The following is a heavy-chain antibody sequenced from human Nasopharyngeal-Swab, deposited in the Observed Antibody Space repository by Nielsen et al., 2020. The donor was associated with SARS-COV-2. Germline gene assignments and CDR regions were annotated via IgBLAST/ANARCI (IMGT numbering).Heavy chain of an antibody. D-gene: IGHD3-10*01. V-gene: IGHV3-30*18. Sequence: GESLKISCAASGFTFSSYGMYWVRQAPGKGLEWVAVISYDGSNKYYADSVKGRFTIPRDNSKNTLYLQMNSLRTEDTAVYYCAKVGEWSDTVYFDYWGQGTLVTVSS. CDR2: ISYDGSNK. CDR3: AKVGEWSDTVYFDY. CDR1: GFTFSSYG. J-gene: IGHJ4*02.